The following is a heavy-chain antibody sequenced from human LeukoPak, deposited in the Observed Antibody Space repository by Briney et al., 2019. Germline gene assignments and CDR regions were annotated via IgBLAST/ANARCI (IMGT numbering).Heavy chain of an antibody. J-gene: IGHJ4*02. D-gene: IGHD3-16*02. V-gene: IGHV3-30*04. Sequence: GGSLRLSCAASGFTFSSYALHWVRQAPGKGLEWVAVISSSGSYKYYADSVKGRFTISRDNSKNTLYLQMNSLRAEDTAVYYCARDPGNPFMITFGGVIAYYFDYWGQGTLVTVSS. CDR1: GFTFSSYA. CDR2: ISSSGSYK. CDR3: ARDPGNPFMITFGGVIAYYFDY.